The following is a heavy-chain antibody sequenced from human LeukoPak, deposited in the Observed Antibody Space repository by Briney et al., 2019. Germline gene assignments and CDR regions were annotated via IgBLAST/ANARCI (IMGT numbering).Heavy chain of an antibody. V-gene: IGHV3-7*03. CDR3: ARASDPWLQLT. Sequence: GGSLRLSCAASGFTFSSHLMSWVRQGPGKGLEWVANIKQDGNEKYYVDSVKGRFTISRDNAKNSLYLQMNSLRAEDTAVYYCARASDPWLQLTWGQGTLVTVSS. D-gene: IGHD5-24*01. J-gene: IGHJ5*02. CDR1: GFTFSSHL. CDR2: IKQDGNEK.